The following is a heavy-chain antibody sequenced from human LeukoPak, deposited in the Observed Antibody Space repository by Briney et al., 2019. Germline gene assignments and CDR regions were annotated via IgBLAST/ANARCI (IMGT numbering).Heavy chain of an antibody. CDR3: ARHIYDSSGSPFDY. CDR1: GGSISSYY. CDR2: IYYSGST. J-gene: IGHJ4*02. D-gene: IGHD3-22*01. V-gene: IGHV4-59*08. Sequence: PSETLSLTCTVSGGSISSYYWSWIRQPPGKGLEWIGYIYYSGSTNHNPSLKSRVTISVDTSKNQFSLKLSSVTAADTAVYYCARHIYDSSGSPFDYWGQGTLVTVSS.